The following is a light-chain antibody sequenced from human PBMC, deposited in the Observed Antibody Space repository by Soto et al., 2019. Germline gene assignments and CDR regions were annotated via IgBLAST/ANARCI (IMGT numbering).Light chain of an antibody. J-gene: IGLJ1*01. Sequence: QSVLTQPPSVSGAPGQRVTISCTGSSSNIGAGYDVHWYQQLPGTAPKLLIYEVSNRPLGVSNRFSGSKSGNTASLTISGLQAEDEADYYCTSYTSSSTLDVFGTGTKVTV. CDR2: EVS. CDR1: SSNIGAGYD. CDR3: TSYTSSSTLDV. V-gene: IGLV1-40*01.